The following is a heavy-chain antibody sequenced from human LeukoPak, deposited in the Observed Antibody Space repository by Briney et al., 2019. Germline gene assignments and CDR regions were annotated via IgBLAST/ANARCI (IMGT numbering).Heavy chain of an antibody. CDR3: ASQLDCGGDCYRAEYFQH. CDR2: IYSGGST. D-gene: IGHD2-21*02. Sequence: GGSLRLSCAASGFTVSSNYMSWVRQAPGKGLEWVSVIYSGGSTYYADSVKGRFTISRDNSKNTLYLQMNSLRAEDTAVYYCASQLDCGGDCYRAEYFQHWGQGTLVTVSS. V-gene: IGHV3-53*01. CDR1: GFTVSSNY. J-gene: IGHJ1*01.